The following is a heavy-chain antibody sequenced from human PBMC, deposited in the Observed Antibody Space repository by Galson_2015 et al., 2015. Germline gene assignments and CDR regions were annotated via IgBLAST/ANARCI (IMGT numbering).Heavy chain of an antibody. J-gene: IGHJ4*02. CDR2: DGSNK. D-gene: IGHD6-6*01. Sequence: DGSNKYYADSVKGRFTISRDNSKNTLYLQMNSLRAEDTAVYYCAIEYSSSSGFDYWGQGTLVTVSS. CDR3: AIEYSSSSGFDY. V-gene: IGHV3-30*07.